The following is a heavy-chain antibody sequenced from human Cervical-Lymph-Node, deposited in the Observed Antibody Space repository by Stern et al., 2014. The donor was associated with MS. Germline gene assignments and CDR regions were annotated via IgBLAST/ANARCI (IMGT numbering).Heavy chain of an antibody. Sequence: QDQLVQSGAEVKKPGASVKVSCKASGYTFTTYAIHWVRQAPGQRLEWMGWIKIDNGKTKYSQKFQDRVTLTRDTSASTAYMELNSLRSEDTAVYYCARSDYVSDWGQGTLVIVSS. CDR1: GYTFTTYA. D-gene: IGHD4-17*01. J-gene: IGHJ4*02. V-gene: IGHV1-3*04. CDR2: IKIDNGKT. CDR3: ARSDYVSD.